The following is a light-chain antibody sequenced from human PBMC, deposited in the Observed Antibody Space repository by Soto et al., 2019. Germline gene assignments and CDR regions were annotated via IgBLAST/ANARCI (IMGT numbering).Light chain of an antibody. CDR3: QQYGSSFTIT. Sequence: FTQSPGTLSLSPGERDTLSCRASQSVSNDYLAWYQQKPGQAPRLLIYGASRRATGIPDRFSGRGSGTDFTLTISRLEPEDFAVYYCQQYGSSFTITFGQGTRLEVK. V-gene: IGKV3-20*01. CDR2: GAS. J-gene: IGKJ5*01. CDR1: QSVSNDY.